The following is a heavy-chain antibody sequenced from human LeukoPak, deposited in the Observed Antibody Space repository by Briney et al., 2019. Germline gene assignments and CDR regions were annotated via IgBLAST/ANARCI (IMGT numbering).Heavy chain of an antibody. V-gene: IGHV3-48*01. CDR3: ARVLDDFWSGYYTSVFDY. J-gene: IGHJ4*02. CDR1: GFTFSSYS. Sequence: HPGGSLRLSCAASGFTFSSYSMNWVRQAPGKGLEWVSYISSSSSTIYYADSVKGRFTISRDNAKNSLYLQMNSLRAEDTAVYYCARVLDDFWSGYYTSVFDYWGQGTLVTVSS. CDR2: ISSSSSTI. D-gene: IGHD3-3*01.